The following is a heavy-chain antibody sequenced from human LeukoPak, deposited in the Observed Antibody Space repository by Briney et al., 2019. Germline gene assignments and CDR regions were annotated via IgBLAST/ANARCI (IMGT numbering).Heavy chain of an antibody. D-gene: IGHD3-3*01. CDR2: IYYSGST. CDR3: ARAFWSGYFDY. J-gene: IGHJ4*02. Sequence: SETLSLTCTVSGGSISSSSYYWGWIRQPPGKGLEWIGSIYYSGSTYYNPSLKSRVTISVDTSKNQFSLKLSSVTAADTAVYYCARAFWSGYFDYWGQGTLVTVSS. V-gene: IGHV4-39*01. CDR1: GGSISSSSYY.